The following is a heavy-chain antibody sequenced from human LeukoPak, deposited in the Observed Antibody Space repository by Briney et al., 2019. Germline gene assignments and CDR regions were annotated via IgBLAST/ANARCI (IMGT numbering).Heavy chain of an antibody. J-gene: IGHJ4*02. Sequence: SEILSLTCTVSGGSISSGGYYWSWIRQHPGKGLEWIGYIYYSGSTYYNPSLKSRVTISVDTSKNQFFVQLTSVTAADTAVYFCARARSGPARDYFDSWGQGILVTVSS. D-gene: IGHD6-6*01. CDR2: IYYSGST. CDR1: GGSISSGGYY. CDR3: ARARSGPARDYFDS. V-gene: IGHV4-31*03.